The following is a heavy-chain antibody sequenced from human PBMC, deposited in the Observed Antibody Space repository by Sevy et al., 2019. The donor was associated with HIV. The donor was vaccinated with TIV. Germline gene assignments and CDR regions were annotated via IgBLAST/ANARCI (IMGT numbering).Heavy chain of an antibody. Sequence: GGSLRLSCAASGFTFSSYWMSWVRQAPGKGLEWVANIKQDGSEKYYVDSVKGRFTISRDNAKNSLYLQMNSLRAEDTAVYYCTRERGSSGWYGRYFDYWGQGTLVTVSS. D-gene: IGHD6-19*01. CDR3: TRERGSSGWYGRYFDY. CDR1: GFTFSSYW. J-gene: IGHJ4*02. CDR2: IKQDGSEK. V-gene: IGHV3-7*03.